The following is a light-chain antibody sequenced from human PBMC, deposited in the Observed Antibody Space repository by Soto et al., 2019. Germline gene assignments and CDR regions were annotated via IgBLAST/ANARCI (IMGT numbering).Light chain of an antibody. V-gene: IGKV3-15*01. CDR2: GAS. J-gene: IGKJ1*01. Sequence: EIVMTQSPSTLSVSPGEGATLSCRASQSVSSKLAWYQQKPGQAPRLLIYGASTRATGIPARLSGSGSGTEFTLIISSLQSEDYAVYYCQQYGSSGTFGQGTKVDIK. CDR3: QQYGSSGT. CDR1: QSVSSK.